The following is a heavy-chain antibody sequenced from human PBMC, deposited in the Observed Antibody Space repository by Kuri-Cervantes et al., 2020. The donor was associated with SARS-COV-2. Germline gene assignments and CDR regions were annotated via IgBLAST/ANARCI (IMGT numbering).Heavy chain of an antibody. CDR2: LTNDGSDA. CDR1: GFTFSSYW. J-gene: IGHJ4*02. Sequence: GESLKISCAASGFTFSSYWMHWVRQAPGKGLVWVSRLTNDGSDAIFADSVKGRFTISRDNAKNMLYLYMNSLRADDTAVYYCARGSMTTRDFDYWGQGTLVTVSS. CDR3: ARGSMTTRDFDY. D-gene: IGHD4-11*01. V-gene: IGHV3-74*01.